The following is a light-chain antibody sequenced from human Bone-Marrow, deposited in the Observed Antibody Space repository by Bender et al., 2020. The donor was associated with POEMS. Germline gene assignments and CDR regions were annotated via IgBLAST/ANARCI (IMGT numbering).Light chain of an antibody. Sequence: SYVLTQPPSVSVAPGQTARITCGGNNIGSIAVHWHQQKPGQAPVLVVYDDSDRPSGIPERFSGSNSGNTATLTISRVEAGDEADYYCQVWDSSSDLMVFGGGTKLTVL. V-gene: IGLV3-21*02. CDR3: QVWDSSSDLMV. CDR1: NIGSIA. CDR2: DDS. J-gene: IGLJ2*01.